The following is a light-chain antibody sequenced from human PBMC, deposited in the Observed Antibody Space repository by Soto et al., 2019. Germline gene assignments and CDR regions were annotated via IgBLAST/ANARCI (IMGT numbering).Light chain of an antibody. Sequence: QSVLTKPPSVSGAPGQRVTIPCTGSSSNIGSFYDVHWYQQLPGTVPKLLIYGDNNRPSGVPDRFSASKSGTAASLAITGLQAEDEADYYCQSYDNSLNHVVFGGGTKVTVL. J-gene: IGLJ2*01. CDR3: QSYDNSLNHVV. CDR1: SSNIGSFYD. CDR2: GDN. V-gene: IGLV1-40*01.